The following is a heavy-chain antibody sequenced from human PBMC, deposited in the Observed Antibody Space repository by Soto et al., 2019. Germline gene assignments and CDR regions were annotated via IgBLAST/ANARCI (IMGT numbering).Heavy chain of an antibody. CDR2: INPRSGKT. V-gene: IGHV1-46*01. CDR3: ERAASVSSWAPTLDS. Sequence: ASVKVSCKASGYTFITYYIHWVRQAPGQGLEWMGIINPRSGKTTYAQKFQGRVTMTRDTSASTAYKEVRTLRSEDTAIYFCERAASVSSWAPTLDSWGPGTRVTFAS. D-gene: IGHD6-13*01. CDR1: GYTFITYY. J-gene: IGHJ4*02.